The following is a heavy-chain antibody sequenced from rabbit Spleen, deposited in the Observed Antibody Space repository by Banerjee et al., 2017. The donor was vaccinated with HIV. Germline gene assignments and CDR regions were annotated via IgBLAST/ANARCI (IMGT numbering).Heavy chain of an antibody. CDR2: IYVGSGGGT. D-gene: IGHD1-1*01. CDR1: GFSFSNKAV. V-gene: IGHV1S45*01. CDR3: ARDTSSSFSRYVMDL. J-gene: IGHJ6*01. Sequence: QEQLVESGGGLVRPEGSLKLSCTASGFSFSNKAVMCWVRQAPGKGLEWIACIYVGSGGGTKYPSWAKGRFTISKTSSTTVTLHMTSLTAADTATYFCARDTSSSFSRYVMDLWGPGT.